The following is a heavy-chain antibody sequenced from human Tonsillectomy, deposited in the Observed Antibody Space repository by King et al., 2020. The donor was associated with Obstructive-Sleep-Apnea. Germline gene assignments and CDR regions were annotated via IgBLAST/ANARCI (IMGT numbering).Heavy chain of an antibody. V-gene: IGHV4-39*07. CDR3: AREGRWLQFRGDDY. CDR2: IYYSGST. J-gene: IGHJ4*02. D-gene: IGHD5-24*01. CDR1: GGSISNSSYY. Sequence: LQLQESGPGLVKPSETLSLTCIVSGGSISNSSYYCRWIREPPGKGLDWIGSIYYSGSTYYNPSPESRVTISVDTAKNQLSLNLSSVTAADTAAFYCAREGRWLQFRGDDYWGQGTLVTVSS.